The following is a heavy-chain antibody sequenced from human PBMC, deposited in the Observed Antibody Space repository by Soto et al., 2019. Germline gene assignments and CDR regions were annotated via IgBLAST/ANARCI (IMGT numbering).Heavy chain of an antibody. CDR3: ARDFGPPNLLGNGFYYGMDV. Sequence: ASVKVPRKASGNNFNHYVIHRVRQAPGQGPEWMGWVNVASCGTKLSQKVQGRVRLTGDTSASTDYMELSSLKSEDTAVYYCARDFGPPNLLGNGFYYGMDVWGQGTTVTVSS. CDR1: GNNFNHYV. CDR2: VNVASCGT. D-gene: IGHD3-3*01. V-gene: IGHV1-3*01. J-gene: IGHJ6*02.